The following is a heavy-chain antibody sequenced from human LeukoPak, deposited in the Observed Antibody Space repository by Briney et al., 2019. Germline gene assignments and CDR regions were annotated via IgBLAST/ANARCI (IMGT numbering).Heavy chain of an antibody. CDR2: INPNSGGT. Sequence: ASVKVSCKASGYTFTFYYMHWVRQAPGQGLEWMGWINPNSGGTTYAQRFQGRVTMTRDTSISTAYMELSGLTSDDTAVYYCARNPPYCTSTSCYNDYWGQGTLVTVSS. J-gene: IGHJ4*02. CDR3: ARNPPYCTSTSCYNDY. D-gene: IGHD2-2*02. CDR1: GYTFTFYY. V-gene: IGHV1-2*02.